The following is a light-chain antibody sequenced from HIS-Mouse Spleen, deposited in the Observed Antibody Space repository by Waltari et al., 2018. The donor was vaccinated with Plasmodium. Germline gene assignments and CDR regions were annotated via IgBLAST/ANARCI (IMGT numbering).Light chain of an antibody. J-gene: IGLJ2*01. CDR3: SSYAGSNNVV. V-gene: IGLV2-8*01. CDR2: EVS. CDR1: GSDVGGYQY. Sequence: SALTQPHSASGSPGQSVTIACTGPGSDVGGYQYVSWYQQHPGKAPKLMIYEVSKRPSGVPDRFSGSKSGNTASLTVSGLQAEDEADYYCSSYAGSNNVVFGGGTKLTVL.